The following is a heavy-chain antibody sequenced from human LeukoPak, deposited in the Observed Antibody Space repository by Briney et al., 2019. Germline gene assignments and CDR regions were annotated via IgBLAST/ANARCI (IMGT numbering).Heavy chain of an antibody. CDR3: ARGDSAAALPCFDY. CDR1: GFTFSRYV. D-gene: IGHD6-13*01. J-gene: IGHJ4*02. V-gene: IGHV3-23*01. Sequence: PGGSLRLSCAASGFTFSRYVMTWVRQAPGKGLDWVSAISDGGTRTYYADSVKGRFTISRDNSKNTLYLQMNSLRAEDTAVYYCARGDSAAALPCFDYWGQGTLVTVSS. CDR2: ISDGGTRT.